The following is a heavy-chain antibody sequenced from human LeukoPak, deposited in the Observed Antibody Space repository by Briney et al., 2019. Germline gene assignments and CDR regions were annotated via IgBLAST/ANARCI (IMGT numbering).Heavy chain of an antibody. CDR2: IYYSGST. Sequence: SETLSLTCTVSGGSISRYYWSWIRQPPGTGLEWIGYIYYSGSTNYNPSLKSRVTISVDTSKNQFSLKLSSVTAADTAVYYCARDYGDYGGFDYWGQGTLVTVSS. D-gene: IGHD4-17*01. CDR3: ARDYGDYGGFDY. CDR1: GGSISRYY. J-gene: IGHJ4*02. V-gene: IGHV4-59*01.